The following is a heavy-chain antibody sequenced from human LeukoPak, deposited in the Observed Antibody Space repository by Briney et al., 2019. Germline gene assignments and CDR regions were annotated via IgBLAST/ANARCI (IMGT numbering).Heavy chain of an antibody. CDR2: IKTDGSWT. V-gene: IGHV3-74*01. CDR3: VRGVGGSSYLDY. Sequence: GGSLRLSCAASGFTFSDHWMHWVRQVPGKGLVWVSRIKTDGSWTNDADSVKGRFTISRDNAENTLYLQMNSLRVEDTAVYYCVRGVGGSSYLDYWGQGTLVTVSS. CDR1: GFTFSDHW. D-gene: IGHD3-16*01. J-gene: IGHJ4*02.